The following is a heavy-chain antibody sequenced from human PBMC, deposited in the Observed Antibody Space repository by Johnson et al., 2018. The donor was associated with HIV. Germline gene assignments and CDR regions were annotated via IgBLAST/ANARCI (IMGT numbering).Heavy chain of an antibody. CDR1: GFIFSSYW. Sequence: VQLVESGGGLVQPGGSLRLSCAASGFIFSSYWMHWVRQAPGKGLVWVSRINSDGSSTTYADSVKGRFTISRDNAKNTLYLQMTSLRAENTAVYYCARVRPNPTVTTRGAAFDIWGQGTMVTVSS. V-gene: IGHV3-74*01. J-gene: IGHJ3*02. CDR3: ARVRPNPTVTTRGAAFDI. CDR2: INSDGSST. D-gene: IGHD4-17*01.